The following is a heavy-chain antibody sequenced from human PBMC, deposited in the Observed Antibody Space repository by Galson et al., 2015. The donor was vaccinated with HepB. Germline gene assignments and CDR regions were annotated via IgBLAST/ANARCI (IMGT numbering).Heavy chain of an antibody. CDR3: ATRHFDY. Sequence: CAISGDSVSSNSAAWNWIRQSPSRGLEWLGRTYYRSKWYTEYAVSVKSRITINPDTSKNQFSLQVNSVTPDDTAVYYCATRHFDYWGQGTLVTVSS. CDR1: GDSVSSNSAA. CDR2: TYYRSKWYT. V-gene: IGHV6-1*01. J-gene: IGHJ4*02.